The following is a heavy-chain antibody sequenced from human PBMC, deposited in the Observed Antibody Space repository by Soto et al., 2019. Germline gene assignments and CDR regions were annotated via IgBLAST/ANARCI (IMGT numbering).Heavy chain of an antibody. Sequence: EVQLLESGGGVVQPGGSLRLSCGSSGFPFATYAMGWVRQAPGKGLEWLSGISRSGGRTYYADSVKGRFTISRDNSQNTLYLQMNSLRDEDTAVYYCVRDHYYAFDIWGQGTMVTVS. V-gene: IGHV3-23*01. J-gene: IGHJ3*02. D-gene: IGHD1-26*01. CDR3: VRDHYYAFDI. CDR1: GFPFATYA. CDR2: ISRSGGRT.